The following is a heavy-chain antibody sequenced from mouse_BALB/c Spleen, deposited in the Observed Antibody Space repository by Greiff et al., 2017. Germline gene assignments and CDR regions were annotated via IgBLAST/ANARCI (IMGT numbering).Heavy chain of an antibody. J-gene: IGHJ4*01. CDR3: ARGGYSYAMDY. CDR1: GFTFTDYY. V-gene: IGHV7-3*02. D-gene: IGHD2-2*01. CDR2: IRNKANGYTT. Sequence: DVKLVESGGGLVQPGGSLRLSCATSGFTFTDYYMSWVRQPPGKALEWLGFIRNKANGYTTEYSASVKGRFTISRDNSQSILYLQMNTLRAEDSATYYCARGGYSYAMDYWGQGTSVTVSS.